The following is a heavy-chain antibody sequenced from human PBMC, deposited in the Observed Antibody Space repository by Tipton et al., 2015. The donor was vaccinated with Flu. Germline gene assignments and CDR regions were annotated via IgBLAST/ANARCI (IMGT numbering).Heavy chain of an antibody. V-gene: IGHV4-39*07. Sequence: TLSLTCTVSGGSINSGSYYWAWIRQPPGKGLEWIGSIYYSGNTYYNPSLKSRVSISIDTSRKQFSLKLSFVTAADTAVYYCARGYHGSGNYSPVGIDSWGQGTLVTVSS. D-gene: IGHD3-10*01. CDR1: GGSINSGSYY. CDR2: IYYSGNT. J-gene: IGHJ4*02. CDR3: ARGYHGSGNYSPVGIDS.